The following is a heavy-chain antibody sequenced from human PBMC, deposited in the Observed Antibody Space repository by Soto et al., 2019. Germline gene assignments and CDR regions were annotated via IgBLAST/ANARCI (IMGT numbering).Heavy chain of an antibody. J-gene: IGHJ4*02. V-gene: IGHV3-30*03. Sequence: PGGSLRLSCAASGFAFSAYAIHWVRQAPGKGLDWVAVISYDGSGKYFGDSVKGRFTISRDNSKNTVYLQMNSLRAEDTAVYYCARDTVRGSHAPGAGYWGQGTLVTVSS. D-gene: IGHD3-10*01. CDR3: ARDTVRGSHAPGAGY. CDR1: GFAFSAYA. CDR2: ISYDGSGK.